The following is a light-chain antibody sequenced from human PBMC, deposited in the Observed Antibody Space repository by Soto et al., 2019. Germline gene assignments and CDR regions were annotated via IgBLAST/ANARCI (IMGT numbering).Light chain of an antibody. V-gene: IGLV1-47*01. CDR1: SSNIGSNY. J-gene: IGLJ3*02. CDR2: RNN. CDR3: AAWDDSLSGWV. Sequence: QSVLTQPPSASGPPGQSVTISCSGSSSNIGSNYVYWYQQLPGTAPKLLIYRNNQRPSGVPDRFSGSKSGTSASLAISGLRSEDEADYYCAAWDDSLSGWVFGGGTQLTVL.